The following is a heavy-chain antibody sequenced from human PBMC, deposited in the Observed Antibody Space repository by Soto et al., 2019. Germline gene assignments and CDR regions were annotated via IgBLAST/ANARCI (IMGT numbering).Heavy chain of an antibody. Sequence: SETLSLTCAVYGGSFSGYYWSWIRQPPGKGLEWIGEINHSGSTNYNPSLKSRVTISVDTSKNQFSLKLSSVTAADTAVYYCARLVVVITTSYYFDYWGQGTLVTVSS. J-gene: IGHJ4*02. CDR2: INHSGST. D-gene: IGHD3-22*01. CDR3: ARLVVVITTSYYFDY. V-gene: IGHV4-34*01. CDR1: GGSFSGYY.